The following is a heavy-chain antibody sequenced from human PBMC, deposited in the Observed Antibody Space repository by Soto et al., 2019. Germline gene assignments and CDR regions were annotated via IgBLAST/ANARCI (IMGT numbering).Heavy chain of an antibody. CDR1: GFTFNDYA. Sequence: EVQLVESGGGLVQPGRSLRLSCAASGFTFNDYAMHWVRQAPGKGLEWVSGITWDSANIDYADSVKGRFTISRDNAKNSLNLQMRGLRPKDTAIYFCARGRPLAQLGYSFDSWGQGTLVTVSS. CDR3: ARGRPLAQLGYSFDS. CDR2: ITWDSANI. J-gene: IGHJ4*02. D-gene: IGHD1-26*01. V-gene: IGHV3-9*01.